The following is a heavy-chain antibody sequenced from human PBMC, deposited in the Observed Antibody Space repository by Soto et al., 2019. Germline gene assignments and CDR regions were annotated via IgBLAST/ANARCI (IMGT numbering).Heavy chain of an antibody. CDR1: GGSISSGGYY. V-gene: IGHV4-31*03. CDR2: IYYSGST. Sequence: QVQLQESGPGLVKPSQTLSLTCTVSGGSISSGGYYWSWIRQHPGKGLEWIGYIYYSGSTYYNPSLKRRVTISVDTSKNQFSLKLSSVTAADTAVYYCARDRCSGGSCYLERGYYYGMDVWGQGTTVTVSS. CDR3: ARDRCSGGSCYLERGYYYGMDV. D-gene: IGHD2-15*01. J-gene: IGHJ6*02.